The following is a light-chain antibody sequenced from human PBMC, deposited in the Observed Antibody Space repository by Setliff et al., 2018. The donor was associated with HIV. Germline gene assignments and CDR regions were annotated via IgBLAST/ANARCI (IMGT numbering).Light chain of an antibody. CDR2: EVT. Sequence: LTQPASVSGSPGQSITISCTGTSSDVGSYNLVSWYQQRPGKAPKLIMYEVTKWPLGISDRFSGSKSGNTASLTISGLQADDEADYYCCSYGSSDTFVFGTGTKVTVL. J-gene: IGLJ1*01. CDR3: CSYGSSDTFV. V-gene: IGLV2-23*02. CDR1: SSDVGSYNL.